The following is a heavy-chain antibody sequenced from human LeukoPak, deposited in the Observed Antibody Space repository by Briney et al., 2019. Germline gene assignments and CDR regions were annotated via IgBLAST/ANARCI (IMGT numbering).Heavy chain of an antibody. Sequence: ASMKVSCKASGYTFTCYFMDWVRQAPGQGLEWMGWINPNIGGTKYARKFQGRVTMTRDTSISTAYMELSRLRSDDTAAYYCARGQLTDDLDYWGQGTLVTVSS. V-gene: IGHV1-2*02. J-gene: IGHJ4*02. CDR2: INPNIGGT. D-gene: IGHD1-14*01. CDR3: ARGQLTDDLDY. CDR1: GYTFTCYF.